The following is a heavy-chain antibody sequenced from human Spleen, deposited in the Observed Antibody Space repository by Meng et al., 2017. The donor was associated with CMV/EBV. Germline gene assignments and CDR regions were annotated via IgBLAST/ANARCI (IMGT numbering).Heavy chain of an antibody. CDR1: LGALSSYA. J-gene: IGHJ6*02. CDR2: RIPIFVTA. CDR3: ARDWGLLYSQNSQVYYYYGMDV. D-gene: IGHD2-2*02. V-gene: IGHV1-69*05. Sequence: SVKVSCKASLGALSSYAIRWVRQAPGQGLEWMGGRIPIFVTANYAQKFQGRVTITTDETTSTSYMELSSLRSEDTAVYYCARDWGLLYSQNSQVYYYYGMDVWGQGTTVTVSS.